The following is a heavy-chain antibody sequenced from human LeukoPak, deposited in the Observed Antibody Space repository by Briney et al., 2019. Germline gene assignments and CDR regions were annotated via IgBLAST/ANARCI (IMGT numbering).Heavy chain of an antibody. CDR2: INTNTGNP. CDR1: GYTFTSYA. V-gene: IGHV7-4-1*02. CDR3: ARAGIFDFWSVYWYFDL. J-gene: IGHJ2*01. Sequence: GASVKVSCKASGYTFTSYAMNWVRQAPGQGLEWMGWINTNTGNPTYAQGFTGRFVFSLDTSVSTAYLQVSSLKAEDTAVYYCARAGIFDFWSVYWYFDLWGRGTLVTVSS. D-gene: IGHD3-3*01.